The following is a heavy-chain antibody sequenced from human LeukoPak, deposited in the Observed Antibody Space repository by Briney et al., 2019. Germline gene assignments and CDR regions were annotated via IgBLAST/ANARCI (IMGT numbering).Heavy chain of an antibody. J-gene: IGHJ6*02. V-gene: IGHV4-34*01. Sequence: SETLSLTCAAYGGSFSGYYWSWICQPPGKGLEWIGEINHSGSTNYNPSLKSRVTISVDTSKNQFSLKLSSVTAADTAVYYCARGRTYDYVWGSYRVDYYYYGMDVWGQGTTVTVSS. CDR3: ARGRTYDYVWGSYRVDYYYYGMDV. CDR1: GGSFSGYY. CDR2: INHSGST. D-gene: IGHD3-16*02.